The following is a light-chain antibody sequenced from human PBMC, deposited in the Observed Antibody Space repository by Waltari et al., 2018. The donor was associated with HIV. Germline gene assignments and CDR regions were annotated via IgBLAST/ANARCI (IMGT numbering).Light chain of an antibody. CDR3: CSYAGTYTPYV. CDR2: DVS. Sequence: QSALTQPRSVSGSPGQAVTISCPATRSDVGEYNHFSWYQQHPGKDPKPIIYDVSKRPSGVPDRFSGSNSGNTASLTISGLQAEDEADYYCCSYAGTYTPYVFGTGTKVTVL. CDR1: RSDVGEYNH. J-gene: IGLJ1*01. V-gene: IGLV2-11*02.